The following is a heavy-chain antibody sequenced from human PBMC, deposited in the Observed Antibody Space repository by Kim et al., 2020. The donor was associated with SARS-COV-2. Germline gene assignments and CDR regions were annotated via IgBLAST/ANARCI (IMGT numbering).Heavy chain of an antibody. Sequence: GGSLRLSCAASGFTFSSYSMNWVHQAPGKGLEWVSYISSSSSTIYYADSVKGRFTISRDNAKNSLYLQMNSLRDEDTAVYYCARTMTTVTRYYYYGMDVWGQGTMVTVSS. CDR2: ISSSSSTI. J-gene: IGHJ6*02. D-gene: IGHD4-17*01. CDR3: ARTMTTVTRYYYYGMDV. V-gene: IGHV3-48*02. CDR1: GFTFSSYS.